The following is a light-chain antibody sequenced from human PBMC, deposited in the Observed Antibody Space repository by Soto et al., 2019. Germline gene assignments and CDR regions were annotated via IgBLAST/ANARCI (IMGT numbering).Light chain of an antibody. CDR1: QSLVYNDGNTY. V-gene: IGKV2-30*01. CDR3: MQGTHWPRT. J-gene: IGKJ1*01. Sequence: DVVMTQSPLSLPVTLGQPASISCRSSQSLVYNDGNTYLNWFHQRPGQSPRRLIYQVSNRDSGVPDRFSGSGSGTDFTLIISRVEAEDVGVYYCMQGTHWPRTFGQGTRGELK. CDR2: QVS.